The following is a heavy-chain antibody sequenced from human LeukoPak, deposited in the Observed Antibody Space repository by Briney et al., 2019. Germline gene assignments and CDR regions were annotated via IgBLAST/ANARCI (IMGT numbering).Heavy chain of an antibody. D-gene: IGHD6-13*01. CDR3: ARGNSSSWYWFDP. Sequence: SETLSLTCAVYGGSFSGYYWSWIRQPPGKGPEWIGEINHSGSTNYNPSLKSRVTISVDTSKNQFSLKLNSVTAADTAVYYCARGNSSSWYWFDPWGQGTLATVSS. CDR1: GGSFSGYY. V-gene: IGHV4-34*01. J-gene: IGHJ5*02. CDR2: INHSGST.